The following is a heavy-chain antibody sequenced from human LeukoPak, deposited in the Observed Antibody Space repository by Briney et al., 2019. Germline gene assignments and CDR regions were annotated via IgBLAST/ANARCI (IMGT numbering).Heavy chain of an antibody. CDR1: GGSFSGYY. V-gene: IGHV4-34*01. CDR2: INHSGST. CDR3: ARGPRRITIFGVATPPWDPFDY. D-gene: IGHD3-3*01. J-gene: IGHJ4*02. Sequence: SETLSLTCAVYGGSFSGYYGSWIRQPPGEGLEWIGEINHSGSTNYNPSLKSRVTISVDTSKNQFSLKLSSVTAADTAVYYCARGPRRITIFGVATPPWDPFDYWGQGTLVTVSS.